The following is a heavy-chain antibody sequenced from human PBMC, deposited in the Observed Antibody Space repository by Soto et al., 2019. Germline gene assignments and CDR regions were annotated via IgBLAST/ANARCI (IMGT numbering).Heavy chain of an antibody. CDR3: AREDRGYSYDYGRINDAFDI. CDR2: IYYTGTA. D-gene: IGHD5-18*01. CDR1: GDSITSNSYF. Sequence: SETLSLTCTVSGDSITSNSYFWAWIRQPPGKGLEWIGYIYYTGTANYNPSLRSRVTISVDTSKNQFSLKLSSVTAADTAVYYCAREDRGYSYDYGRINDAFDIWGQGTMVTVSS. V-gene: IGHV4-61*01. J-gene: IGHJ3*02.